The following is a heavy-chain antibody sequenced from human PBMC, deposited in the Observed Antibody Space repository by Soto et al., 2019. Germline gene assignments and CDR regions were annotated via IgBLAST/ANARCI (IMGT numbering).Heavy chain of an antibody. CDR2: IWYDGSNK. J-gene: IGHJ1*01. D-gene: IGHD2-15*01. CDR3: ARDLPNVNGYCSGGSCGVHFQH. CDR1: GFTFSSYG. Sequence: GGSLRLSCAASGFTFSSYGMHWVRQAPGKGLEWVAVIWYDGSNKYYADSVKGRFTISRDNSKNTLYLQMNSLRAEDTAVYYCARDLPNVNGYCSGGSCGVHFQHWGQGTLVTVSS. V-gene: IGHV3-33*01.